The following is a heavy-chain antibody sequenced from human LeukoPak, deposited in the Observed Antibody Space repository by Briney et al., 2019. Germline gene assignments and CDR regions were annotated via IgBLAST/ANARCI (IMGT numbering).Heavy chain of an antibody. Sequence: GGSLRLSCAASGFTFSHDWMSWVRQAPGKGLEWVASIKQDGSGEHYVDSVKGRFTISRDNAKNSLYLQMNSLRAEDTAVYYCARDPPYYDSRGRYWGQGTLVTVSS. J-gene: IGHJ4*02. D-gene: IGHD3-22*01. CDR3: ARDPPYYDSRGRY. CDR2: IKQDGSGE. V-gene: IGHV3-7*01. CDR1: GFTFSHDW.